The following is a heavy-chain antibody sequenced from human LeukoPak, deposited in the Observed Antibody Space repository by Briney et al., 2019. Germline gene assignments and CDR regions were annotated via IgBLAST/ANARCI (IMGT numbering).Heavy chain of an antibody. CDR3: ARGKEVITMLRGLKPGYYFDY. V-gene: IGHV4-39*07. J-gene: IGHJ4*02. D-gene: IGHD3-10*01. CDR2: INHSGST. Sequence: SETLSLTCTVSGDSISSGIHYWGWIRQPPGKGLEWIGEINHSGSTNYNPSLKSRVTISVDTSKNQFFLKLSSVTAADTAVYYCARGKEVITMLRGLKPGYYFDYWGQGTLVTVSS. CDR1: GDSISSGIHY.